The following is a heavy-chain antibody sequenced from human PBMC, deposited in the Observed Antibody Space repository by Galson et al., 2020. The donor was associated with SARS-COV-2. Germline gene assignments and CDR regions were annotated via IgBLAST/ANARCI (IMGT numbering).Heavy chain of an antibody. CDR2: ITRSGGST. Sequence: PGGSLRLSCASSGFTFAENAMSWVRHVPGKGLEWVSGITRSGGSTGYADSVKGRFTISRDNARKSLELQMNSLRAEDTALYYCARGGRGNLYFDLWGRGTLVTVSS. D-gene: IGHD1-26*01. V-gene: IGHV3-20*04. CDR3: ARGGRGNLYFDL. J-gene: IGHJ2*01. CDR1: GFTFAENA.